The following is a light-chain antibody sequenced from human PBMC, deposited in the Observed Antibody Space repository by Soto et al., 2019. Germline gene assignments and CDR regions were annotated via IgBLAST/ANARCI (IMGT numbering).Light chain of an antibody. CDR2: SIS. J-gene: IGLJ1*01. Sequence: QAVVTQPPSASGTPGQRVTISCSGSSSNIGSHTVNWYQHLPGTAPKLLIHSISQRPSGVPDRFSGSTSGTSASLAISGLQSDDEADYYCAAWDDSLNGYVFGTGTKLTVL. V-gene: IGLV1-44*01. CDR1: SSNIGSHT. CDR3: AAWDDSLNGYV.